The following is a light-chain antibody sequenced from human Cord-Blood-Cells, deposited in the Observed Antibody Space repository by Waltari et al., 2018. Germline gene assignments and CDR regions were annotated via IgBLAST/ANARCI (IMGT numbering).Light chain of an antibody. CDR3: CSYAGSSTWV. Sequence: QSALTQPAAVSGSPGQSITISCTGTSSDVGSYNLVPWYQQHPGKAPKLMMYEVSKRPSGVSNRFSGSKSGNTASLTISGLQAEDEADYYCCSYAGSSTWVFGGGTKLTVL. CDR2: EVS. J-gene: IGLJ3*02. V-gene: IGLV2-23*02. CDR1: SSDVGSYNL.